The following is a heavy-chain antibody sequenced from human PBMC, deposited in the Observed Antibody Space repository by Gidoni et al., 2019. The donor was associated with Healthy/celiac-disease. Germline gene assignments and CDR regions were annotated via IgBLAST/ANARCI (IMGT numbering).Heavy chain of an antibody. D-gene: IGHD3-10*01. J-gene: IGHJ3*02. CDR2: ISPIFGTA. CDR3: ARERGPQIRGNDAFDI. V-gene: IGHV1-69*01. CDR1: GGSFSSDA. Sequence: QVQLVQSGAEVKKPGSSVKVSCRASGGSFSSDAISWVRQAPGQGLEWMGGISPIFGTANYAQKFQGRVTITADESTSTAYMELSSLRSEDTAVYYCARERGPQIRGNDAFDIWGQGTMVTVSS.